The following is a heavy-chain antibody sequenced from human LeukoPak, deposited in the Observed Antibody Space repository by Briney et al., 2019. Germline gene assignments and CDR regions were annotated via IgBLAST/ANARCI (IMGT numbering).Heavy chain of an antibody. CDR1: GFTFSSYG. Sequence: PGGSLRLSCAASGFTFSSYGMHWVRQAPGKGLEWVAFIRYDGSNKYYADSVKGRFTISRDNSKNTLYLQMNSLRAEDTAVYYCAKVSDTAMVSGFDYWGQGTLVTVSS. CDR3: AKVSDTAMVSGFDY. J-gene: IGHJ4*02. V-gene: IGHV3-30*02. CDR2: IRYDGSNK. D-gene: IGHD5-18*01.